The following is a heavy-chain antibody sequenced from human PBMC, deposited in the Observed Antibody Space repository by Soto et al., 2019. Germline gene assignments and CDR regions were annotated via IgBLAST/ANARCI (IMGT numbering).Heavy chain of an antibody. D-gene: IGHD2-21*01. CDR2: IIPILDVA. V-gene: IGHV1-69*02. CDR3: GRGGVPPYSYYGRHA. CDR1: GGTFRTYT. Sequence: SVKVSCKTSGGTFRTYTINWGRQAPGQGLEWMGRIIPILDVANYAQKFQGRVTMTTDTSTSTVHMEVRSLRSDDTAVYYCGRGGVPPYSYYGRHAWGQGTRFTVS. J-gene: IGHJ6*02.